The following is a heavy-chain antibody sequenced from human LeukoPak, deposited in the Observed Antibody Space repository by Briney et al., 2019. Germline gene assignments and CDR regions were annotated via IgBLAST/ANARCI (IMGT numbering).Heavy chain of an antibody. CDR2: IYYSGST. CDR3: ARGLSSSGWYYYYYYGMDV. Sequence: PSETLSLTCTVSGGSISSGDYYWSWIRQPPGKGLEWIGYIYYSGSTNYNPSLKSRVTISVDTSKNQFSLKLSSVTAADTAVYYCARGLSSSGWYYYYYYGMDVWGQGTTVTVSS. CDR1: GGSISSGDYY. J-gene: IGHJ6*02. V-gene: IGHV4-61*08. D-gene: IGHD6-19*01.